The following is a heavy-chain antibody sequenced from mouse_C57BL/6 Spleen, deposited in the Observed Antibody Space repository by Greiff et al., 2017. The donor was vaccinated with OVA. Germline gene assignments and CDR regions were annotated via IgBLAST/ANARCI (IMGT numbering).Heavy chain of an antibody. V-gene: IGHV1-15*01. CDR1: GYTFTDYE. Sequence: VKRVESGAELVRPGASVTLSCKASGYTFTDYEMHWVKQTPVHGLEWIGAIDPETGGTAYNQKFKGKAILTADKSSSTAYMELRSLTSEDSAVYYCTRPINYYGSSYGYAMDYWGQGTSVTVSS. J-gene: IGHJ4*01. D-gene: IGHD1-1*01. CDR2: IDPETGGT. CDR3: TRPINYYGSSYGYAMDY.